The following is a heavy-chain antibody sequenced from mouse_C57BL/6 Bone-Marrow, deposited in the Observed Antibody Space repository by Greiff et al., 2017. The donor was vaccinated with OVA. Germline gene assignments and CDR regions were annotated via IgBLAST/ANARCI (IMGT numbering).Heavy chain of an antibody. CDR1: GFTFSSYA. D-gene: IGHD1-1*01. CDR2: ISDGGSYT. V-gene: IGHV5-4*01. CDR3: ARVVQSYYYAMDY. J-gene: IGHJ4*01. Sequence: EVQVVESGGGLVKPGGSLKLSCAASGFTFSSYAMSWVRQTPEKRLEWVATISDGGSYTYYPDNVKGRFTISRDNAKNNLYLQMSHLKSKDTSMYYCARVVQSYYYAMDYWGQGTSVTVSS.